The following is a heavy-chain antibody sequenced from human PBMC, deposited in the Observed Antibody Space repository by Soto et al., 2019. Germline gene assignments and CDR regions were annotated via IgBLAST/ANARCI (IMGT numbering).Heavy chain of an antibody. CDR2: INHSGST. CDR3: ARGRSGSSSLGYYFAY. D-gene: IGHD6-6*01. J-gene: IGHJ4*02. V-gene: IGHV4-34*01. CDR1: GGSFSGYY. Sequence: PSETLSLTCAVYGGSFSGYYWSWIRQPPGKGLEWIGEINHSGSTNYNPSLKSRVTISVDTSKNQFSLKLSSVTAADTAVYYCARGRSGSSSLGYYFAYWGQGTLVTVSS.